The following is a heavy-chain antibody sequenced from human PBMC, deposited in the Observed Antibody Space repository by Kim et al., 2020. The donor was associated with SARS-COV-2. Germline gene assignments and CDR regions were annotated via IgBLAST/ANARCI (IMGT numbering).Heavy chain of an antibody. V-gene: IGHV3-23*01. Sequence: THYADSVKGRFTISRDNSENTVYLQMNSLRVEDTAVYYCAKDMYYGSSVDYCGQGTLVTVSS. J-gene: IGHJ4*02. D-gene: IGHD3-10*01. CDR3: AKDMYYGSSVDY. CDR2: T.